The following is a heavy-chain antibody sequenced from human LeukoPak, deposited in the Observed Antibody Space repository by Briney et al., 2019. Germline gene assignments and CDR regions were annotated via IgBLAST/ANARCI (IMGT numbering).Heavy chain of an antibody. Sequence: GGSLRLSCAASGFTFSSYGMSWVRQAPGKGLEWVSGISGSGSSTYYADSVKGRFTISRDNSKNTLYLQMNSLRAEDTAIYYCAKDFWYSSGWFDYWGQGTLVTVSS. J-gene: IGHJ4*02. CDR1: GFTFSSYG. D-gene: IGHD6-19*01. CDR2: ISGSGSST. CDR3: AKDFWYSSGWFDY. V-gene: IGHV3-23*01.